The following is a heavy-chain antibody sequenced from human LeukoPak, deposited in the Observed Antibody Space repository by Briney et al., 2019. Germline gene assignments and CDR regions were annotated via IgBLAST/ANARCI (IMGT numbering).Heavy chain of an antibody. CDR2: IKQDGSEK. CDR3: AKGGEAAAGPAGLYYFDY. CDR1: GFTFSSYW. Sequence: GGSLRLSCAASGFTFSSYWMSWVRQAPGRGLEWVANIKQDGSEKYYVDSVKGRFTISRDNAKNTLYLQMNSLRAEDTAVYYCAKGGEAAAGPAGLYYFDYWGQGTLVTVSS. D-gene: IGHD6-13*01. V-gene: IGHV3-7*03. J-gene: IGHJ4*02.